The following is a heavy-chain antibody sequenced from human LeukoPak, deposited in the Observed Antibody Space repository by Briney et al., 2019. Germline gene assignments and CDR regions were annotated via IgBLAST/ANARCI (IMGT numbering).Heavy chain of an antibody. V-gene: IGHV4-59*01. J-gene: IGHJ4*02. Sequence: PSETLSLTCTVSGGSISSYYWSWIRQPPGKGLEWIGYIYYSGSTNYNPSLKSRVTISVDTSKNQFSLKLSSVTAADTAVYYCARDLQGIAAFDYWGQGTLVTVSS. CDR2: IYYSGST. D-gene: IGHD6-13*01. CDR1: GGSISSYY. CDR3: ARDLQGIAAFDY.